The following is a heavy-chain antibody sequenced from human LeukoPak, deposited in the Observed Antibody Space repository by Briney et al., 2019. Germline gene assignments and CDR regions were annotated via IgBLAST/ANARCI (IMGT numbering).Heavy chain of an antibody. CDR3: ARWDDSAWAFGT. V-gene: IGHV4-61*05. CDR1: GGSISSSYYS. CDR2: FSLGGSGTT. J-gene: IGHJ5*02. Sequence: SETLSLTCTVSGGSISSSYYSWNWLRQSPGKGLEWIGYFSLGGSGTTSYTSSLKSRVTISRGTSKNQLSLKLTSVTAADTAVYYCARWDDSAWAFGTWGPGTLVTVSS. D-gene: IGHD6-19*01.